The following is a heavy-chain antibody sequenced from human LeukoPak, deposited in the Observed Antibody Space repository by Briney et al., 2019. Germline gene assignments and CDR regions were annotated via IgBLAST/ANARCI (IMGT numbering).Heavy chain of an antibody. CDR2: ISGRGGST. D-gene: IGHD6-13*01. CDR1: A. Sequence: AMSWVRQAPGXGLEGVSGISGRGGSTYYADSVKGRFTISRDNSKNTLDLQMNSLRADDTAVYYCAKLLSSSWYFGYWGQGTLVTVSS. V-gene: IGHV3-23*01. CDR3: AKLLSSSWYFGY. J-gene: IGHJ4*02.